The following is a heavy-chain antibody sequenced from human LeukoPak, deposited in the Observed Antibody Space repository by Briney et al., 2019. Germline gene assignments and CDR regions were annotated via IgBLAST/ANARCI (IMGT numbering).Heavy chain of an antibody. CDR2: MNPNSGNT. V-gene: IGHV1-8*01. J-gene: IGHJ6*03. Sequence: ASVKVSCKASGYTFTSYDINWVRQATGQGLEWMGWMNPNSGNTGYAQKFQGRVTMTRNTSISTAYMELSSLRSEDTAVYYCANSYGDYYYYYMDGWGKGTTVTVSS. D-gene: IGHD3-10*01. CDR1: GYTFTSYD. CDR3: ANSYGDYYYYYMDG.